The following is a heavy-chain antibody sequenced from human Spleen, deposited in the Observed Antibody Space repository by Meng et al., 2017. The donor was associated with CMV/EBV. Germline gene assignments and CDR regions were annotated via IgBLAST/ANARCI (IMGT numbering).Heavy chain of an antibody. D-gene: IGHD3-9*01. J-gene: IGHJ4*02. Sequence: SVKVSCKASGYTFTSYGISWVRQAPGQGLEWMGWINTYNGDTNYAQKLQGRVTMTRDTSTGTAYMELGSLRSDDTAVYYCARSITIFQIDYWGQGTLVTVSS. CDR3: ARSITIFQIDY. V-gene: IGHV1-18*01. CDR2: INTYNGDT. CDR1: GYTFTSYG.